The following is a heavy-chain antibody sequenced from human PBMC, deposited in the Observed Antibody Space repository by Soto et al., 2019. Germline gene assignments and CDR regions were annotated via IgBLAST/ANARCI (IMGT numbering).Heavy chain of an antibody. D-gene: IGHD2-15*01. CDR2: IIPIFGTA. CDR3: ARDGGYCSGGSCYRNYYYYGMDV. V-gene: IGHV1-69*01. CDR1: GGTFSSYA. J-gene: IGHJ6*02. Sequence: QVQLVQSGAEVKKPGSSVKVSCKASGGTFSSYAISWVRQAPGQGLEWMGGIIPIFGTAKYAQKFQGRVTITADESTSTAYMELSSLRSEDTAVYYCARDGGYCSGGSCYRNYYYYGMDVWGQGTTVTVSS.